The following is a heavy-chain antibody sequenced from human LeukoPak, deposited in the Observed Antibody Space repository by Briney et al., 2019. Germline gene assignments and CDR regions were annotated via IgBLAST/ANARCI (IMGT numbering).Heavy chain of an antibody. CDR3: ARRSSGSPPYYFDY. Sequence: GGSLRLSCAASGFTFSSYSMNWVRQAPGKGLEWVSSISSISSYIYYADSVKGRFTVSRDNAKNSLYLQMDSLRAEDTAIYYCARRSSGSPPYYFDYWDQGTLVTVSS. J-gene: IGHJ4*02. D-gene: IGHD1-26*01. V-gene: IGHV3-21*01. CDR1: GFTFSSYS. CDR2: ISSISSYI.